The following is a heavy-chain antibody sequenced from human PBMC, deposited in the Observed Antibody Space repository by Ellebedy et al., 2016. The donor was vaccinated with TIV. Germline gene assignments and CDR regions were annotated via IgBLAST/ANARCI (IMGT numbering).Heavy chain of an antibody. J-gene: IGHJ6*02. V-gene: IGHV1-46*04. CDR3: ATDRGYTSMVFYGLGV. D-gene: IGHD5-18*01. CDR1: GYTFTSYY. CDR2: INPSGGST. Sequence: ASVKVSCKASGYTFTSYYMHWVRQAPGQGLEWMGIINPSGGSTSYAQKLQGRVTMTRDTSTSTAYMELSSLRPDDTAVYYCATDRGYTSMVFYGLGVWGQGTSVTVSS.